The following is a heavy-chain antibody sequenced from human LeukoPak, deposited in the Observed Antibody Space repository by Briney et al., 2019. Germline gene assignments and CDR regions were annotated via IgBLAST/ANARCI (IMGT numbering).Heavy chain of an antibody. J-gene: IGHJ4*02. Sequence: VKVSCKASGGTFSSYAISWVRQAPGQGLEWMGKIIPIFGTANYAQKFQGRVTITTDESTSTAYMELSSLRSEDTAVYYCARHEPVSTDYFDYWGQGTLVTVSS. V-gene: IGHV1-69*05. CDR3: ARHEPVSTDYFDY. D-gene: IGHD3-16*02. CDR2: IIPIFGTA. CDR1: GGTFSSYA.